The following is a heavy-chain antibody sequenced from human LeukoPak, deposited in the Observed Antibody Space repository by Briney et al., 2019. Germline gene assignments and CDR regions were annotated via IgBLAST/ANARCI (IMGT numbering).Heavy chain of an antibody. CDR2: ISYSGNT. D-gene: IGHD1-14*01. V-gene: IGHV4-59*12. J-gene: IGHJ2*01. CDR3: ARNNGIRGWYFDL. CDR1: GGSINTYY. Sequence: NASETLPLTCTVSGGSINTYYWSWIRQPPGKGLEWIGYISYSGNTNYNPSLKSRVTISVDTSKNQFSLKLSSVTAADTAVYYCARNNGIRGWYFDLWGRGTLVTVSS.